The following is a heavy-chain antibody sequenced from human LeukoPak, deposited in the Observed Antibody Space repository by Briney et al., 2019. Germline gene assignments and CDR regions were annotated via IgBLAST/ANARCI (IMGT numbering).Heavy chain of an antibody. Sequence: SETLSLTCTVSGVSISSSSYYWGWIRQPPGKGLEWIGSIYYSGSTYYNPSLKSRVTISVDTSKNQFSLKLSSVTAADTAVYYCARQKDYYDSSGYYLRYYYYYGMDVWGQGTTVTVSS. CDR2: IYYSGST. D-gene: IGHD3-22*01. V-gene: IGHV4-39*01. CDR1: GVSISSSSYY. J-gene: IGHJ6*02. CDR3: ARQKDYYDSSGYYLRYYYYYGMDV.